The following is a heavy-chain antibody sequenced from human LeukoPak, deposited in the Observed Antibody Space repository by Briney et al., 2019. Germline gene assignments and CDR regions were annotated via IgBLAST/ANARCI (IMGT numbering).Heavy chain of an antibody. Sequence: SETLSLTCAVYGGSFSGYYWSWIRQPPGKELEWIGEINHSGSTNHNPSLKSRVTISVDTSKNQFSLKLSSVTAADTAVYYCARGRLSRYGMDVWGKGTTVTVSS. CDR2: INHSGST. D-gene: IGHD2-15*01. J-gene: IGHJ6*04. V-gene: IGHV4-34*01. CDR3: ARGRLSRYGMDV. CDR1: GGSFSGYY.